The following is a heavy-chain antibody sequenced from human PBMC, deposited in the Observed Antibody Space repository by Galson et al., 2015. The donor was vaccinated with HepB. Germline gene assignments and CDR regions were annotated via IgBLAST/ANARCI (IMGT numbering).Heavy chain of an antibody. Sequence: SLRLSCAASGFTFSSYSMNWVRQAPGKGLEWVSYISGSGSAIYYADSVKGRFTISRDNTKNSLYLQVNSLRDEDTAVYYCARDPAGLGETGWYHFDYWGQGTLVTVSS. CDR2: ISGSGSAI. CDR3: ARDPAGLGETGWYHFDY. D-gene: IGHD6-19*01. J-gene: IGHJ4*02. V-gene: IGHV3-48*02. CDR1: GFTFSSYS.